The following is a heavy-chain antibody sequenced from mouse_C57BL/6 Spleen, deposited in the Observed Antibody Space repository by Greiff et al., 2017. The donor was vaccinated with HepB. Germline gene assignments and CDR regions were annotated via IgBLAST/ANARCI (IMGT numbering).Heavy chain of an antibody. V-gene: IGHV1-69*01. CDR3: ARSGVFDY. CDR1: GYTFTSYW. Sequence: QVQLQQPGAELVMPGASVKLSCKASGYTFTSYWMHWVKQRPGQGLEWIGEIDPSDSYTNYNQKFKGKSTLTVDKSSSTAYIQLSSLTSEDSAVYYCARSGVFDYWGQGTTLTVSS. D-gene: IGHD3-1*01. CDR2: IDPSDSYT. J-gene: IGHJ2*01.